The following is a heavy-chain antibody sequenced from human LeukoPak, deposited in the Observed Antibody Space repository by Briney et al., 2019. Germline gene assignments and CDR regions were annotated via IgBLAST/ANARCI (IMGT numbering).Heavy chain of an antibody. V-gene: IGHV3-48*04. CDR1: GFTFSSYS. CDR3: ARGRDYYDSSGYSPIDDAFDI. D-gene: IGHD3-22*01. CDR2: ISSSSSAI. J-gene: IGHJ3*02. Sequence: QPGGSLRLSCAASGFTFSSYSMNWVRQAPGKGLEWVSYISSSSSAIYYADSVKGRFTISRDNAKNSLYLQMNSLRAEDTAVYYCARGRDYYDSSGYSPIDDAFDIWGQGTMVTVSS.